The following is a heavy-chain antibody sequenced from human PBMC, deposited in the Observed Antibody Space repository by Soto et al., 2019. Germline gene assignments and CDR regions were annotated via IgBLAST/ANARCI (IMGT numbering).Heavy chain of an antibody. J-gene: IGHJ4*02. D-gene: IGHD6-19*01. CDR3: ARDPLYSSGWPRLDY. CDR1: GVSISSGDYY. Sequence: PSETLSLTCTVSGVSISSGDYYWSWIRQPPGKGLEWIGYIYYSGSTYYNPSLKSRVTISVDTSKNQFSLKLSSVTAADTAVYYCARDPLYSSGWPRLDYWGQGTLVTVSS. V-gene: IGHV4-30-4*01. CDR2: IYYSGST.